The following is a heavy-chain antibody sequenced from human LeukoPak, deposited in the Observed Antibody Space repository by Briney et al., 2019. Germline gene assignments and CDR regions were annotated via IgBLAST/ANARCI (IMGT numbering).Heavy chain of an antibody. J-gene: IGHJ4*02. V-gene: IGHV3-23*01. CDR2: ISGSGGST. CDR1: KFNFNSYG. Sequence: GGSLRLSCTTSKFNFNSYGMTWVRQAPGKGLEWVSSISGSGGSTYYADSVKGRFTISRDNSKNTLYLQMNSLRAEDTAVYYCAKDMWYSSSWPFDYWGQGTLVTVSS. CDR3: AKDMWYSSSWPFDY. D-gene: IGHD6-13*01.